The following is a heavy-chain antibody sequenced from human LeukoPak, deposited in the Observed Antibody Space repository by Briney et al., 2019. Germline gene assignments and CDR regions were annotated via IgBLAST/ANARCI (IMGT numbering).Heavy chain of an antibody. CDR3: ARRGGYYDSSGYYYVGFDY. J-gene: IGHJ4*02. CDR2: INHSGST. Sequence: SETLSLTCAVYGGSFSGYYWSWIRQPPGKGLEWIGEINHSGSTNYNPSLKSRVTISVDTSKNQFSLKLSSVTAADTAVYYCARRGGYYDSSGYYYVGFDYWGQGTLVTVSS. V-gene: IGHV4-34*01. CDR1: GGSFSGYY. D-gene: IGHD3-22*01.